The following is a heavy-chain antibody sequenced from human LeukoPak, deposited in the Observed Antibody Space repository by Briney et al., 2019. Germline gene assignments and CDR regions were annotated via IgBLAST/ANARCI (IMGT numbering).Heavy chain of an antibody. J-gene: IGHJ3*01. V-gene: IGHV3-7*01. Sequence: PGGSLRLSCAASGFTFNNYWMSWVRQAPGKGLEWVASIDQDGGQKNYVDSVRGRFTISRDNAKNSLYVQMNSLRAEDTAVYYCLVTTRSYAFDFWGQGTMVTVSS. D-gene: IGHD5-12*01. CDR3: LVTTRSYAFDF. CDR2: IDQDGGQK. CDR1: GFTFNNYW.